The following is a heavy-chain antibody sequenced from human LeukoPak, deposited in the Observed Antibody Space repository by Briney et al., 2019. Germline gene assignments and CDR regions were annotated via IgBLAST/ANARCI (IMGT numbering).Heavy chain of an antibody. CDR3: TRDDGASSLLDF. D-gene: IGHD3-16*02. Sequence: TGGSLRLSCAASGFTFHDYAIYWVRQAPGKGLEWVSIISGNGHSISYADSVRGRFTISRDNTKNSVYLQMDSLTTEDTAVYYCTRDDGASSLLDFWGQGTLVTVSS. J-gene: IGHJ4*02. CDR1: GFTFHDYA. CDR2: ISGNGHSI. V-gene: IGHV3-43*02.